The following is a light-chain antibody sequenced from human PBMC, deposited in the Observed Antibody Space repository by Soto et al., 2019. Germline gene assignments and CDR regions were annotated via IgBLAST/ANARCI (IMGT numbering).Light chain of an antibody. CDR1: ESVSRIY. Sequence: ETVLTQSPGTLSLSPGERATLSCRASESVSRIYLAWYQQKPGQAPRLLIYAASSRATGIPDRFSGGGSGTDFTLTISRLEPEDFALYYCQQYGSSPYTFGQGTKLEIK. CDR2: AAS. CDR3: QQYGSSPYT. V-gene: IGKV3-20*01. J-gene: IGKJ2*01.